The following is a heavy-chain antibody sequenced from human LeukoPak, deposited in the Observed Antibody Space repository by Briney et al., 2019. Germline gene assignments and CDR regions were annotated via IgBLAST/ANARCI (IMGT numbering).Heavy chain of an antibody. Sequence: SETLSLTCTVSGGSISSYYWSWIRQPAGKGLEWIGRFYTSGSTIYSPSLKSRVTIAVDTSRNQFSLKLNSVTPADTAVYYCARGTTVTYYFDYWGQGTPVTVSS. D-gene: IGHD4-11*01. CDR2: FYTSGST. V-gene: IGHV4-4*07. J-gene: IGHJ4*02. CDR3: ARGTTVTYYFDY. CDR1: GGSISSYY.